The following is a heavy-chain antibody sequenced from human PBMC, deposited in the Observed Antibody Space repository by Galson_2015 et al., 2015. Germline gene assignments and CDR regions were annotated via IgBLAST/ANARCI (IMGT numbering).Heavy chain of an antibody. CDR2: IYYSGST. CDR3: ARDPGGRGMDV. Sequence: SETLSLTCTVSGGSISIYYWSWIRQPPGKGLEWIGYIYYSGSTNYNPSLKSRVTISVDTSKNQFSLKLSSVTAADTAVYYCARDPGGRGMDVWGQGTTVTVSS. D-gene: IGHD2-15*01. J-gene: IGHJ6*02. V-gene: IGHV4-59*01. CDR1: GGSISIYY.